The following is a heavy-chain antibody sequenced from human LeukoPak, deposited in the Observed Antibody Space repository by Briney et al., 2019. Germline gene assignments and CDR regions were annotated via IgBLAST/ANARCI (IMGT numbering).Heavy chain of an antibody. V-gene: IGHV4-31*03. D-gene: IGHD2-2*01. Sequence: PSETLSLTCTVSGGSISSGGYYWSWIRQHPGKGLEWIGYIYYSGSTYYNPSLKSRVTISVDTSKNQFSLKLSSVTAADTAVYYCARASQVNYDIVVVPANGGFDPWGQGTLVTVSS. CDR1: GGSISSGGYY. CDR2: IYYSGST. CDR3: ARASQVNYDIVVVPANGGFDP. J-gene: IGHJ5*02.